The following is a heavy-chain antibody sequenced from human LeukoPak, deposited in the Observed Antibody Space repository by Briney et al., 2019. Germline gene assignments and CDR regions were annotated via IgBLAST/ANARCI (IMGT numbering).Heavy chain of an antibody. CDR1: GFTFSNYG. CDR3: AKRGGNSWYNYMDV. J-gene: IGHJ6*03. CDR2: ISYDGSKK. D-gene: IGHD6-13*01. V-gene: IGHV3-30*18. Sequence: PGGSLRLSCVASGFTFSNYGMHWFRQAPGKGLEWVAAISYDGSKKYYADSLKGRFTISRDNSKNTLYLQMNSLRPEDTAVYYCAKRGGNSWYNYMDVWGNGTTVTVSS.